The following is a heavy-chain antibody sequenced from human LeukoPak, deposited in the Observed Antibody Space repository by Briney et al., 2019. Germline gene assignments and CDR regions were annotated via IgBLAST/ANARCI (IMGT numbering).Heavy chain of an antibody. CDR3: ARDVDITGTDY. Sequence: WGSLRLSCAASGFTFSSYSMNWVRQAPGKGLEWVSSISSSSSYIYYADSVKGRFTISRDNAKNSLYLQMNSRRAEDTAVYYCARDVDITGTDYWGQGTLVTVSS. D-gene: IGHD1-20*01. V-gene: IGHV3-21*01. CDR2: ISSSSSYI. J-gene: IGHJ4*02. CDR1: GFTFSSYS.